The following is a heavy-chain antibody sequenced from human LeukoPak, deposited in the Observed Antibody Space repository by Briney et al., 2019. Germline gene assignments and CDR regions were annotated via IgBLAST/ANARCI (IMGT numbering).Heavy chain of an antibody. CDR2: ISAYNGNT. CDR3: ARDLKASRMTTVTTYVPGN. CDR1: GYTFTSYG. J-gene: IGHJ4*02. D-gene: IGHD4-17*01. V-gene: IGHV1-18*01. Sequence: ASVKVSCKASGYTFTSYGISWVRQAPGQGLEWMGWISAYNGNTNYAQKLQGRVTMTTDTSTSTAYMELRSLRSDDTAVYYCARDLKASRMTTVTTYVPGNWGQGTLVTVSS.